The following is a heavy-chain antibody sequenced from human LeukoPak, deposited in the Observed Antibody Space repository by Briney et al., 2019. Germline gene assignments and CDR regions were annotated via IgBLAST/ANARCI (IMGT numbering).Heavy chain of an antibody. J-gene: IGHJ4*02. CDR1: GYTFTNYD. V-gene: IGHV1-8*01. Sequence: GASVKVSCKASGYTFTNYDINWVRQAPGQGLEWMGWMNPNSGNTDYAQKFQGRVTITRNTSISTAYMELSSLRSEDTVVYYCARGPYYDFWSGYYSYWGQGTLVTVSS. CDR2: MNPNSGNT. CDR3: ARGPYYDFWSGYYSY. D-gene: IGHD3-3*01.